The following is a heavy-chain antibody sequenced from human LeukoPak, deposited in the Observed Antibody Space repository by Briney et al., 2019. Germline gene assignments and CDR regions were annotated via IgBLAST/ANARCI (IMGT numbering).Heavy chain of an antibody. D-gene: IGHD6-19*01. Sequence: ASVKVSCKASGYTFTGYYMHWVRQAPGQGLEWMGWINPNSGGTNYAQKFQGRVTMARDTSISTAYMELSRLRSEDTAVYYCARGQGFIAVAGGFDPWGQGTLVTVSS. CDR1: GYTFTGYY. CDR3: ARGQGFIAVAGGFDP. V-gene: IGHV1-2*02. CDR2: INPNSGGT. J-gene: IGHJ5*02.